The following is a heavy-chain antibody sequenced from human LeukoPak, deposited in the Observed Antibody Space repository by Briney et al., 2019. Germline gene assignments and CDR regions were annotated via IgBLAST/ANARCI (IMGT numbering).Heavy chain of an antibody. V-gene: IGHV4-59*08. CDR1: GGSISSYY. D-gene: IGHD3-9*01. Sequence: PSETLSLTCTVSGGSISSYYWSWIRQPPGKGLEWIGYIYYTGSTNYNPSLKSRVTISVDTSKHQFSLNLSSVTAADTAVYYCARRSSGWDAFDIWGQGTMVTVSS. J-gene: IGHJ3*02. CDR2: IYYTGST. CDR3: ARRSSGWDAFDI.